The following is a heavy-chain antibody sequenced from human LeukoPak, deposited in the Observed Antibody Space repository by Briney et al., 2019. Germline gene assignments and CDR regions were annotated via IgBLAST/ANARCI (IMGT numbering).Heavy chain of an antibody. D-gene: IGHD3-16*01. J-gene: IGHJ5*02. Sequence: SETLSLTCTVSGGSISSSIHYWGWVRQSPRKGLEWIGTIHYSGDTYYNPSLRSRLTISLDTSNNQFSLKLSSVTAADTAVYYCATYTEDYSGPAYAPWGQGTLVIVSS. V-gene: IGHV4-39*07. CDR1: GGSISSSIHY. CDR3: ATYTEDYSGPAYAP. CDR2: IHYSGDT.